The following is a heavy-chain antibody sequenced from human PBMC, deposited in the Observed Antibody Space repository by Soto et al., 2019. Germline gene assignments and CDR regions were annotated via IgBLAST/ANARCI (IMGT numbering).Heavy chain of an antibody. CDR1: GGSISSGGYS. V-gene: IGHV4-30-2*01. D-gene: IGHD1-1*01. CDR2: IYHSGST. CDR3: ARNTRAFDY. Sequence: SETLSLTCAVSGGSISSGGYSWSWIRQPPGKGLEWIGYIYHSGSTYYNPSLKSRVTISVDRSKNQFSLKLSSVTAADTAVYSCARNTRAFDYWGQGTLVTVSS. J-gene: IGHJ4*02.